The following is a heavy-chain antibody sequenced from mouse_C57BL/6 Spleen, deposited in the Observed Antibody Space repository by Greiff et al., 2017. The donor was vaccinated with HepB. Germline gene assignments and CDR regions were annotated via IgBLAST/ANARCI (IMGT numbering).Heavy chain of an antibody. J-gene: IGHJ4*01. Sequence: QVQLQQSGAELVRPGTSVKLSCKASGYTFTSYWMHWVKQRPGQGLEWIGVIDPSDSYTNYNQKFKGKATLTVDTSSSTAYMQLSSLTSEDSAVYYCARSHLLLRLDYWGQGTSVTVSS. CDR2: IDPSDSYT. CDR1: GYTFTSYW. D-gene: IGHD1-1*01. CDR3: ARSHLLLRLDY. V-gene: IGHV1-59*01.